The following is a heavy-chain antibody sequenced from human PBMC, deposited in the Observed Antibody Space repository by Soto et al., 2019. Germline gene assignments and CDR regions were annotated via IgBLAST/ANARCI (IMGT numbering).Heavy chain of an antibody. CDR1: GFTFSSYA. V-gene: IGHV3-23*01. CDR2: ISDSGGGT. D-gene: IGHD3-10*01. Sequence: GGSLRLSCAASGFTFSSYAMSWVRQAPGKGLEWVSGISDSGGGTYYADSVKGRFTISRDNSKNTLYLQMNSLRAEDTAVYYCAKCTYYYGSAPYYFDYWGQGTLVTVSS. J-gene: IGHJ4*02. CDR3: AKCTYYYGSAPYYFDY.